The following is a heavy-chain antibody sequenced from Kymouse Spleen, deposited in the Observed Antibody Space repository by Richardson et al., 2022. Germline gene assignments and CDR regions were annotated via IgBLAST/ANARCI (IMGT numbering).Heavy chain of an antibody. Sequence: QVQLVESGGGVVQPGRSLRLSCAASGFTFSSYGMHWVRQAPGKGLEWVAVIWYDGSNKYYADSVKGRFTISRDNSKNTLYLQMNSLRAEDTAVYYCARALSNYGWFDPWGQGTLVTVSS. CDR1: GFTFSSYG. D-gene: IGHD4-11,IGHD4-11*01. J-gene: IGHJ5*02. CDR3: ARALSNYGWFDP. CDR2: IWYDGSNK. V-gene: IGHV3-33*01.